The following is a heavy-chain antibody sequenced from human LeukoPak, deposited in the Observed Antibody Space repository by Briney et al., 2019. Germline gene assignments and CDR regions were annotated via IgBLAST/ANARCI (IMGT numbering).Heavy chain of an antibody. Sequence: SETLSLTCAVYGGSFSGYYWSWIRQPPGKGLEWIGEINHSGSTNYNPSLKSRVTISVDTSKSQFSLKLSSVTAADTAVYYCARVGAARPFGYWGQGTLVTVSS. CDR2: INHSGST. J-gene: IGHJ4*02. V-gene: IGHV4-34*01. D-gene: IGHD6-6*01. CDR3: ARVGAARPFGY. CDR1: GGSFSGYY.